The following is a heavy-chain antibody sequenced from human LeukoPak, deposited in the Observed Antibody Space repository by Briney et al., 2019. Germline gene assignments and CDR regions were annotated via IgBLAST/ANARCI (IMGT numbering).Heavy chain of an antibody. CDR1: GFTFSTYT. CDR3: AVMTTVSSRYYYYMDV. J-gene: IGHJ6*03. V-gene: IGHV3-21*01. D-gene: IGHD4-17*01. CDR2: ISSSSNYI. Sequence: PGGSLRLSCAVSGFTFSTYTMNWVRQAPGKGLEWVSSISSSSNYIYYADSVRGRFTISRDNAKNSLSLQMNSLRAEDTAVYYCAVMTTVSSRYYYYMDVWGKGTAVTVSS.